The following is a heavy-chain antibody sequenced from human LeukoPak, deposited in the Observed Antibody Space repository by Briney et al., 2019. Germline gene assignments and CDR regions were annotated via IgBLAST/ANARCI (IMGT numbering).Heavy chain of an antibody. CDR2: ISAYNGNT. Sequence: VASVKVSCKASGYTFTSYDISWVRQAPGQGLEWMGWISAYNGNTNYAQKLQGRVTMTTDTSTSKAYMELRSLRSDDTAVYYCARDPGSYCSSTSCYSFDYWGQGTLVTVSS. J-gene: IGHJ4*02. CDR1: GYTFTSYD. D-gene: IGHD2-2*02. CDR3: ARDPGSYCSSTSCYSFDY. V-gene: IGHV1-18*01.